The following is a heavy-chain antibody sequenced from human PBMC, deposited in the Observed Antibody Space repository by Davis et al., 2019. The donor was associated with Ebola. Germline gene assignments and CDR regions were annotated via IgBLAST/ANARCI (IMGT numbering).Heavy chain of an antibody. CDR1: GFTFSSYG. Sequence: GGSLRLSCAASGFTFSSYGMHWVRQAPGKGLEWVAVISYDGSNKYYADSVKGRFTISRDNSKNTLDLQMNSLRAEDTAVYYCARYHGDSLSTILYYYYGMDVWGQGTTVTVSS. J-gene: IGHJ6*02. D-gene: IGHD4-17*01. CDR2: ISYDGSNK. CDR3: ARYHGDSLSTILYYYYGMDV. V-gene: IGHV3-30*03.